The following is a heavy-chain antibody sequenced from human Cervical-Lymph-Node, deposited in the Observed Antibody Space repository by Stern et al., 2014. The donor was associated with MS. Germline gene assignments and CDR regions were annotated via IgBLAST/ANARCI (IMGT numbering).Heavy chain of an antibody. J-gene: IGHJ4*02. D-gene: IGHD1-14*01. CDR2: IYPGDSEP. CDR1: GYKFSIYW. CDR3: ARQTTAWASDV. Sequence: EVQLVESGAELIRPGESLKISCKGSGYKFSIYWIAWVRQMPGKDLEWMGIIYPGDSEPRSSPSFQGQVTMSADKSTSTAYLQWSSLNASDTAMYFCARQTTAWASDVWGQGTLVTVSS. V-gene: IGHV5-51*01.